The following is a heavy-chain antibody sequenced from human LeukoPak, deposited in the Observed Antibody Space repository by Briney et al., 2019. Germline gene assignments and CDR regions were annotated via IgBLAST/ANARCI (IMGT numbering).Heavy chain of an antibody. CDR3: AKDQSDIAAAGGVYY. J-gene: IGHJ4*02. CDR1: GFTFNSYA. Sequence: NPGGSLRLSCAASGFTFNSYAMSWVRQAPGKGLEWVSGISGSGDSTYYAAPVEGRFTISRDYSRNTLDLQINSLRAEDTAVYYCAKDQSDIAAAGGVYYWGQGILVTVSS. CDR2: ISGSGDST. D-gene: IGHD6-13*01. V-gene: IGHV3-23*01.